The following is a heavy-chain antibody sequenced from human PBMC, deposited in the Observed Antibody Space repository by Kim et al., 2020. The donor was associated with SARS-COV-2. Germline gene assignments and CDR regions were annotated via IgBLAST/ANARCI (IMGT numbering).Heavy chain of an antibody. D-gene: IGHD1-26*01. J-gene: IGHJ5*02. CDR3: ARDGYSWALPWFDP. Sequence: AQKPQGRVTMTTDTSTSTSYMELRSLRSDDTAVYYCARDGYSWALPWFDPWGQGTLVTVSS. V-gene: IGHV1-18*01.